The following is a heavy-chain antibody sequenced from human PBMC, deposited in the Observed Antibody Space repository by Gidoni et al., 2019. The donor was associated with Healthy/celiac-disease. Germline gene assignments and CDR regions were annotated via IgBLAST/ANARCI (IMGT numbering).Heavy chain of an antibody. CDR3: ARYMVRGLDY. CDR1: GFTFSSYA. D-gene: IGHD3-10*01. CDR2: ISYDGSNK. J-gene: IGHJ4*02. V-gene: IGHV3-30*04. Sequence: QVQLVESGGGVVQPGRSLRLSCEASGFTFSSYAMHWVRQAPGKGLEWVAVISYDGSNKYYADSVKGRFTISRDNSKNTLYLQMNSLRAEDTAVYYCARYMVRGLDYWGQGTLVTVSS.